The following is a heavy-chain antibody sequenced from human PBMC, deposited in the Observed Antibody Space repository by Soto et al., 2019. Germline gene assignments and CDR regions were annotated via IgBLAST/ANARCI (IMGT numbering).Heavy chain of an antibody. CDR3: AGGKAPGYSSGWYMEGAFDI. V-gene: IGHV1-46*01. D-gene: IGHD6-19*01. CDR2: INPSGGST. CDR1: GYTFTSYY. J-gene: IGHJ3*02. Sequence: ASVKVSCKASGYTFTSYYMHWVRQAPGQGLEWMGIINPSGGSTSYARKFQGRVTMTRDTSTSTVYMELSSLRSEDTAVYYCAGGKAPGYSSGWYMEGAFDIWGQGTMVTVSS.